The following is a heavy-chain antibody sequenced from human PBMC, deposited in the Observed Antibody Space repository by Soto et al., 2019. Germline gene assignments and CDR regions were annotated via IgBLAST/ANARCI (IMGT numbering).Heavy chain of an antibody. CDR1: GGSISSSSYY. J-gene: IGHJ5*02. D-gene: IGHD2-15*01. CDR3: ARQELSYCSGGSCYLRVWWFDP. CDR2: IYYSGST. V-gene: IGHV4-39*01. Sequence: PSETLSLTCTVSGGSISSSSYYWGWIRQPPGKGLEWIGSIYYSGSTYYNPSLKSRVTISVDTSKNQFSLKLSSVTAADTAVYYCARQELSYCSGGSCYLRVWWFDPWGQGTLVTVSS.